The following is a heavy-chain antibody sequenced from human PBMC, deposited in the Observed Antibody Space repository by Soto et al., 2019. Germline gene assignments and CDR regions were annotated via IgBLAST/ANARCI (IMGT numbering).Heavy chain of an antibody. J-gene: IGHJ6*04. V-gene: IGHV4-34*01. CDR1: GGSFSGYY. CDR2: IIHTGST. Sequence: SETLSLTCSVYGGSFSGYYWNWIRQPPGKGLEWIAEIIHTGSTHYNPSLKSRVTISLDTSKNQFSLSLSSVTAADTAVYYCARGVIPDYRNLIDVWGKGTTVTVSS. D-gene: IGHD3-16*01. CDR3: ARGVIPDYRNLIDV.